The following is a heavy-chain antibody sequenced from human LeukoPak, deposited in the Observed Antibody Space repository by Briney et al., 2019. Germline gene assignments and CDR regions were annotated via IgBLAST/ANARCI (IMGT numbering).Heavy chain of an antibody. CDR2: INHSGST. Sequence: KPSETLSLTCAVYGGSFSNYYWTWIRQPPGKGLEWIGEINHSGSTIYNPSLRGRVTISVDTSKNQFSLQLSSVTAADTAVYYCARQRSSWYQLDYWGQGILVTVSS. D-gene: IGHD6-13*01. V-gene: IGHV4-34*01. CDR1: GGSFSNYY. CDR3: ARQRSSWYQLDY. J-gene: IGHJ4*02.